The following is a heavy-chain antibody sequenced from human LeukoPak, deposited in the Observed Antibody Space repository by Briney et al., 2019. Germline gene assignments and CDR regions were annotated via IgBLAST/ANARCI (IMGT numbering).Heavy chain of an antibody. CDR2: IYYTGSS. J-gene: IGHJ5*02. Sequence: SETLSLTCTVSGGSISSSDYYWGWIRQPPGKGLEWIGNIYYTGSSSYNSSLRSRVTISVDTSKNQFSLQLSSVTAADTAVYYCARENYCTNGVCWAFDPWGQGTLVTVSS. CDR1: GGSISSSDYY. CDR3: ARENYCTNGVCWAFDP. V-gene: IGHV4-39*07. D-gene: IGHD2-8*01.